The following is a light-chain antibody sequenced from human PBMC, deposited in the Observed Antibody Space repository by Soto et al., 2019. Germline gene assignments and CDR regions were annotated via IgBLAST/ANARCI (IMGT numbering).Light chain of an antibody. CDR1: QSVSSK. J-gene: IGKJ1*01. CDR3: QQYGSSSWT. V-gene: IGKV3-20*01. CDR2: GVS. Sequence: EIVMTQSPATLSLSPGERATLSCRASQSVSSKVAWYQQKPGQAPRLLIYGVSSRATGIPDRFSGSGSGTDFTLTISRLEPEDFAVYYCQQYGSSSWTFGQGTKVDI.